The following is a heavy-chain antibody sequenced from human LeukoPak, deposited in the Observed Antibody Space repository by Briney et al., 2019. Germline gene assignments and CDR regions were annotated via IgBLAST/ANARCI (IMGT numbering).Heavy chain of an antibody. CDR1: GGSITSAGYF. CDR3: AITPGPYDSSRNYYPFDY. D-gene: IGHD3-22*01. J-gene: IGHJ4*02. Sequence: SETLSLTCAVSGGSITSAGYFWGWIRQPPGEGLEWIGYISYSGSPYYNPSLKSRVTTSLDTSKNRFSLKLSSVTAADTAVYYCAITPGPYDSSRNYYPFDYWGQGIVVTVSS. CDR2: ISYSGSP. V-gene: IGHV4-30-2*01.